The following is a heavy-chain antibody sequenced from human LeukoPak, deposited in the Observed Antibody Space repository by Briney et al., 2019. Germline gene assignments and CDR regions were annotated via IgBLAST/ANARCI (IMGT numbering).Heavy chain of an antibody. D-gene: IGHD3-10*01. V-gene: IGHV3-11*04. CDR2: ITSSDSTI. Sequence: GGSLRLSCAASGFTFSDYYMSWIRQAPGKGLEWVSYITSSDSTIYYADSVKGRFTISRDNAKNSLYLQMNSLRAEDTAVFNCARAPILGYGFDIWGQGTVVTVSS. CDR3: ARAPILGYGFDI. CDR1: GFTFSDYY. J-gene: IGHJ3*02.